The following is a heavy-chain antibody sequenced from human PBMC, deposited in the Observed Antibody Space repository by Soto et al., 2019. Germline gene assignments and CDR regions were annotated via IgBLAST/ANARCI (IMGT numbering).Heavy chain of an antibody. D-gene: IGHD3-9*01. J-gene: IGHJ6*02. V-gene: IGHV3-30*18. CDR3: AKDLGDYDILTGYKIPGDYYYYGMDV. Sequence: GWSLRLSCAASGFTFSSYGMHWVRQAPGKGLEWVAVISYDGSNKYYADSVKGRFTISRDNSKNTLYLQMNSLRAEDTAVYYCAKDLGDYDILTGYKIPGDYYYYGMDVWGQGTTVTVSS. CDR2: ISYDGSNK. CDR1: GFTFSSYG.